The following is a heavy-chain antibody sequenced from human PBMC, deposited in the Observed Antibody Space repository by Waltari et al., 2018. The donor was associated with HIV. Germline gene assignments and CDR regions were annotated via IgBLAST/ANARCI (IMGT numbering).Heavy chain of an antibody. V-gene: IGHV3-53*01. CDR3: ARDPEMATKWGY. CDR2: IDSGGST. D-gene: IGHD5-12*01. J-gene: IGHJ4*02. Sequence: EVQRVEPGGGLIQPGGSLRLSCAASGFTVSSNYMSWVRQAPGKGREWVSVIDSGGSTYYADSVKGRFTISRDNSKNTLYLQMNSLRAEDTAVYYCARDPEMATKWGYWGQGTLVTVSS. CDR1: GFTVSSNY.